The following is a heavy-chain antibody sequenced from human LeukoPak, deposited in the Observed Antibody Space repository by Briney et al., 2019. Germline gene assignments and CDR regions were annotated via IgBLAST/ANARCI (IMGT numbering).Heavy chain of an antibody. Sequence: GGSLRLSCAASGFTFSSYAMHWVRQAPGKGLEYVSAICSNGGSTYYANSVKGRFTISRDNSKNTLYLQMGSLRAEDMAVYYCARSSGNSGSYYWFDYWGQGTLVTVSS. CDR3: ARSSGNSGSYYWFDY. D-gene: IGHD1-26*01. J-gene: IGHJ4*02. V-gene: IGHV3-64*01. CDR1: GFTFSSYA. CDR2: ICSNGGST.